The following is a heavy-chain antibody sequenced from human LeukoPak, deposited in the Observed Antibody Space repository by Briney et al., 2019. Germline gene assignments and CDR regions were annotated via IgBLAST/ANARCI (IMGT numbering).Heavy chain of an antibody. J-gene: IGHJ4*02. CDR3: AKDMGSGSYKGFLDY. CDR2: ISWSSANV. CDR1: GFTFDDYA. Sequence: PGGSLRLSCAASGFTFDDYAMHWVRHDPGKGLEWVSGISWSSANVGYADSVKGRFTISRDNAKNSLYLQMNSLRVEDTALYYCAKDMGSGSYKGFLDYWGQGTLVTVSS. V-gene: IGHV3-9*01. D-gene: IGHD1-26*01.